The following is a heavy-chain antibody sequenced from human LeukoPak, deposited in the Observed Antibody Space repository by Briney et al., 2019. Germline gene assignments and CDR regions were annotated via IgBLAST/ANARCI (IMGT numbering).Heavy chain of an antibody. V-gene: IGHV3-30-3*01. J-gene: IGHJ6*02. CDR1: GFTFRSYA. Sequence: QPGRSLRLSCAASGFTFRSYAMHWVRQAPGKGLEWVAVISYDGSNKYYADSVKGRFTISRDNSKNTLYLQMNSLRAEDTAVYYCARAMTTAPFYGMNVWGQGTTVTVSS. CDR3: ARAMTTAPFYGMNV. D-gene: IGHD4-17*01. CDR2: ISYDGSNK.